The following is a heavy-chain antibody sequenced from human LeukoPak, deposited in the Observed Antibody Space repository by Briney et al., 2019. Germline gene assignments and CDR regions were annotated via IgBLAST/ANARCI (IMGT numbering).Heavy chain of an antibody. J-gene: IGHJ3*02. CDR2: ISGSGGST. D-gene: IGHD6-19*01. CDR3: AKNGKQWLAQSAFDI. V-gene: IGHV3-23*01. CDR1: GFTFSSYA. Sequence: PGGSLRLSCAASGFTFSSYAMRWVRRAPGKELEWVSGISGSGGSTYYADSVKGRFTISRDNSKNTLYLQMNSLRAEDTAVYYCAKNGKQWLAQSAFDIWGQGTMVTVSS.